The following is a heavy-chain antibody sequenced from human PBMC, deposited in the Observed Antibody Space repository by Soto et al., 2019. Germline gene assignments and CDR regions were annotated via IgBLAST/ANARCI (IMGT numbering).Heavy chain of an antibody. CDR1: GFTISGHW. D-gene: IGHD5-12*01. CDR3: AKGLLGGYDIHYYYYMDV. J-gene: IGHJ6*03. V-gene: IGHV3-74*01. CDR2: INSEGTST. Sequence: GGSLRLSCAASGFTISGHWMHWVRQAPGEGLMWVSRINSEGTSTSHADSVKGRFAISRDNARNTVVLQMNSLRADDTAVYYCAKGLLGGYDIHYYYYMDVWGKGTTVTVSS.